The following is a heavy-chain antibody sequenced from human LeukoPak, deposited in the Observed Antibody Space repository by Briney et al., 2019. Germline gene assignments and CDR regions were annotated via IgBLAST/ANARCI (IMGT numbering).Heavy chain of an antibody. CDR2: INHSGST. Sequence: PSETLSLTCAVYGGSFSGYYWSWIRQPPGKGLEWIGEINHSGSTNYNPSLKSRVTISVDTSKNQFSLKLSSVTAADTAVYYCARAGRAGYSSSSGCIYYYYMDVWGKGTTVTVSS. D-gene: IGHD6-6*01. CDR1: GGSFSGYY. CDR3: ARAGRAGYSSSSGCIYYYYMDV. V-gene: IGHV4-34*01. J-gene: IGHJ6*03.